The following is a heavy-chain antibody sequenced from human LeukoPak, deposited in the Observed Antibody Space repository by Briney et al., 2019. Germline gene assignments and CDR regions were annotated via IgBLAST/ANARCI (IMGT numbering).Heavy chain of an antibody. CDR2: INHSGST. CDR3: ARGTTVTGGAFDI. J-gene: IGHJ3*02. CDR1: GGSFSDYY. V-gene: IGHV4-34*01. Sequence: SETLSLTCAVCGGSFSDYYWSWIRQPPGKGLEWIGEINHSGSTNYNPSLKSRVTISVDTSKNQFSLKLSSVTAADTAVYYCARGTTVTGGAFDIWGQGTMVTVSS. D-gene: IGHD4-17*01.